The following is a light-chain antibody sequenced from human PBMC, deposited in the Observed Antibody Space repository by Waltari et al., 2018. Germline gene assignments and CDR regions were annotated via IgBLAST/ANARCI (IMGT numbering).Light chain of an antibody. CDR3: QQSTTSPKFT. V-gene: IGKV1-39*01. CDR1: QSISWF. Sequence: DIQMTQSPSSLFASVGDTVTVTCRASQSISWFLNWYQYKPGEAPQLLIYATSTLRSGAPSRFSGSGSETEFTLTISNLQPEDCAIYYCQQSTTSPKFTFGGGTKVQLK. J-gene: IGKJ4*01. CDR2: ATS.